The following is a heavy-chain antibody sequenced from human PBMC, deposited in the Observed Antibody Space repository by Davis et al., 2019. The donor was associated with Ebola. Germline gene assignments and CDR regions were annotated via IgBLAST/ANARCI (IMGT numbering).Heavy chain of an antibody. Sequence: SQTLSLTCAVSGGSISSGNWWSWVRQSPGKGLEWIGDIYHSGTPNYNPSLKSRVTISVDKPMNQFSLKLSSATAADTAVYYCARAHSGYAYGYWGQGTLVTVSS. CDR2: IYHSGTP. CDR3: ARAHSGYAYGY. CDR1: GGSISSGNW. D-gene: IGHD5-12*01. V-gene: IGHV4/OR15-8*01. J-gene: IGHJ4*02.